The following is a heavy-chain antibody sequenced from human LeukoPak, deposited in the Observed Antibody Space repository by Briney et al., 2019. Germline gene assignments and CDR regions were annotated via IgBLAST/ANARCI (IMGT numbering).Heavy chain of an antibody. V-gene: IGHV4-34*01. CDR3: ARHSGGTYYVSLDP. J-gene: IGHJ5*02. CDR1: GGSFSGYY. CDR2: INHSGST. D-gene: IGHD1-26*01. Sequence: NPSETLSLTCAVYGGSFSGYYWSWIRQPPGKGLEWIGEINHSGSTNQNPSLKSRVTISVDTSKNQFSLKLSSVTAADTAVYYCARHSGGTYYVSLDPWGQGTLVTVSS.